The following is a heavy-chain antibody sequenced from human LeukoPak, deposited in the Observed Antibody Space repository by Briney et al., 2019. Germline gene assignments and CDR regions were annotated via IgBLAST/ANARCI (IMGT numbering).Heavy chain of an antibody. J-gene: IGHJ5*02. Sequence: GGSLRLSCAASGFTFSSYSMNWVRQAPGKGLEWVSSISSSSSYIYYADSVKGRSTISRDNAKNSLYLQMNSLRAEDTAVYYCAGSERRVAGPWGQGTLVTVSS. CDR1: GFTFSSYS. D-gene: IGHD2-15*01. V-gene: IGHV3-21*01. CDR3: AGSERRVAGP. CDR2: ISSSSSYI.